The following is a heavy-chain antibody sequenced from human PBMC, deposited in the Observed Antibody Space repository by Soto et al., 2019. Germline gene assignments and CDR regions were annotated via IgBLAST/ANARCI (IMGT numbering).Heavy chain of an antibody. D-gene: IGHD2-8*02. J-gene: IGHJ6*02. CDR1: GFTVISYA. Sequence: GGSLRLSCSSSGFTVISYAMSWVGQAAGKGLEWVSAISCSGGSTYYAYSVKGRFTISRDNSKNTLYLQMNSLRAEDTAVYYCAKGTVFEYYYGMDVWGQGTTVTV. CDR2: ISCSGGST. V-gene: IGHV3-23*01. CDR3: AKGTVFEYYYGMDV.